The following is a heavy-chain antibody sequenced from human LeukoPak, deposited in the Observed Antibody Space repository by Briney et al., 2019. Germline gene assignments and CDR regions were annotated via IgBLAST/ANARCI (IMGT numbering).Heavy chain of an antibody. CDR1: GGSLRTSGNY. J-gene: IGHJ4*02. D-gene: IGHD1-26*01. V-gene: IGHV4-39*07. Sequence: SETLSLTCTVSGGSLRTSGNYWGWIRQPPGKGLEWIGSMYSGMYSSESTYYNPSLKSRVTISVDTSKNQFSLRLTSVTAADTAMYYCARGGSYTMVKDYWGQGTLVTVSS. CDR2: MYSGMYSSEST. CDR3: ARGGSYTMVKDY.